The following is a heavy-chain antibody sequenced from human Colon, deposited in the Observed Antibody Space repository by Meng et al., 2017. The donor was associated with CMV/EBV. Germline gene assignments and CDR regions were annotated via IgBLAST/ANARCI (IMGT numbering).Heavy chain of an antibody. D-gene: IGHD2-15*01. CDR1: GFTFSTYS. CDR3: ARVVAVVPLAHPTRYYFYAMDV. J-gene: IGHJ6*02. Sequence: GGSLRLSCAASGFTFSTYSMNWVRQALGKGLEWVSSISYDSGYIYYADSVKGRFTISRDDAKKSLYLQMNSLRAEDTAVYYCARVVAVVPLAHPTRYYFYAMDVWGQGTTVTVSS. CDR2: ISYDSGYI. V-gene: IGHV3-21*01.